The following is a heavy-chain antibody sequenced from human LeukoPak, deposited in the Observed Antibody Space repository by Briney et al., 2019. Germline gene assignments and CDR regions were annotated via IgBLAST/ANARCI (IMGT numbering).Heavy chain of an antibody. D-gene: IGHD3-3*01. J-gene: IGHJ4*02. CDR3: ARAADFWSGYYFDY. CDR2: INPNSGGT. CDR1: GYTFTGYY. Sequence: GASVKVSCKASGYTFTGYYMHWVRQAPGQGLEWMGWINPNSGGTNYAQKFQGRVTMTRDTSISTAYMELSRLRSDDTAVYYCARAADFWSGYYFDYWGQGTLVTVSS. V-gene: IGHV1-2*02.